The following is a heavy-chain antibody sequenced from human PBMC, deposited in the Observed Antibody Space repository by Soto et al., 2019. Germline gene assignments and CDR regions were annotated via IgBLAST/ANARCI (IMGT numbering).Heavy chain of an antibody. CDR1: GFTFSSYG. D-gene: IGHD1-26*01. Sequence: PGGSLRLSCAASGFTFSSYGMHWVRQAPGKGLEWVAVIWYDGSNKYYADSVKGRFTISRDNSKNTLYLQMNSLRAEDTAVYYCAREGFLVRLVGATYFDYWGQGTLVTVSS. J-gene: IGHJ4*02. CDR2: IWYDGSNK. V-gene: IGHV3-33*01. CDR3: AREGFLVRLVGATYFDY.